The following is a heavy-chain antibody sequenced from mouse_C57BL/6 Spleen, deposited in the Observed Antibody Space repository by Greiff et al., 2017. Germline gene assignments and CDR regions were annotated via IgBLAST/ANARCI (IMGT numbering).Heavy chain of an antibody. CDR2: IDPSDSYT. D-gene: IGHD2-4*01. CDR3: ARCRSYDYDRYFDV. V-gene: IGHV1-50*01. Sequence: QVQLQQSGAELVKPGASVKLSCKASGYTFTSYWMQWVKQRPGQGLEWIGEIDPSDSYTNYNQKFKGKATLTVDTSSSTAYMQLSSLTSEDSAVYYCARCRSYDYDRYFDVWGTGTTVTVSS. CDR1: GYTFTSYW. J-gene: IGHJ1*03.